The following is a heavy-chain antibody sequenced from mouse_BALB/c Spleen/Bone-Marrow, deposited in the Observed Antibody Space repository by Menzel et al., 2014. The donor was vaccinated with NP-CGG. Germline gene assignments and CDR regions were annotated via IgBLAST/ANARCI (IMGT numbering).Heavy chain of an antibody. Sequence: QVQLQQSGAELVRPGVSVKISCKGSGYTFTDYAMHWVKQSHAKSLEWIGIISSSYGDATYNQKFKGKATMTVDKSSNTAYMELARLTSEDSAIYYCAICFFLLCGTSYYFDYWGQGTTLTVSS. D-gene: IGHD1-1*01. V-gene: IGHV1S137*01. CDR2: ISSSYGDA. CDR3: AICFFLLCGTSYYFDY. CDR1: GYTFTDYA. J-gene: IGHJ2*01.